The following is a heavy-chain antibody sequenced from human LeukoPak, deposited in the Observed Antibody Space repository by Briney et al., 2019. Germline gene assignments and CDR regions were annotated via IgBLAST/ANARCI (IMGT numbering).Heavy chain of an antibody. D-gene: IGHD6-19*01. V-gene: IGHV4-4*07. Sequence: QVQLQESGPGLVKPSETLSLTCTVSGASISTYYWSWIRQPAGKGLEWIGRIYASGSTNYNPSLKSRVTMSVDTSKSQFSLKLRSVTAADTAVYFCAATPLAGQGDQFDPWGQGTLVTVSS. J-gene: IGHJ5*02. CDR1: GASISTYY. CDR3: AATPLAGQGDQFDP. CDR2: IYASGST.